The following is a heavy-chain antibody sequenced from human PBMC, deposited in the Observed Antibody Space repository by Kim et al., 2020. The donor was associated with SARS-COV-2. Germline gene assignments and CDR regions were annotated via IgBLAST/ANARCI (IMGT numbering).Heavy chain of an antibody. V-gene: IGHV1-69*01. D-gene: IGHD3-16*01. CDR3: ARGYLRGGFDY. J-gene: IGHJ4*02. CDR2: A. Sequence: ANYAQKCQGRVTITADESTSTAYMELSSLRSEDTAVYYCARGYLRGGFDYWGQGTLVTVSS.